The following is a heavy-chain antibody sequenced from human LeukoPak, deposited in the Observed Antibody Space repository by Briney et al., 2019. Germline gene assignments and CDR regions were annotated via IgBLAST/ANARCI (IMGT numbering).Heavy chain of an antibody. CDR3: ATVAAAGFFDY. CDR2: IRSKTNSYAT. V-gene: IGHV3-73*01. D-gene: IGHD6-13*01. J-gene: IGHJ4*02. Sequence: PGGSLRLSCAASGFTFSGSAMHWVRQASGKGLEWVGRIRSKTNSYATAYAASVKGKFTISRDDSKNTAYPQMNSLKTEDTAVYYCATVAAAGFFDYWGQGTLVTVSS. CDR1: GFTFSGSA.